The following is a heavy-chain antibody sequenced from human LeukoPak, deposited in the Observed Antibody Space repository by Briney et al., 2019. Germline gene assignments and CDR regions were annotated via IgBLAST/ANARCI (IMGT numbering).Heavy chain of an antibody. Sequence: PGGSLRLSCAASGFTFSSYAMSWVRQAPGKGLEWVSTLVGSGFTIYYSDSVKGRFTISRDNAKNSLYLQMNSLRAEDTAVYYCARDEAQVLSAFDIWGQGTMVTVSS. CDR1: GFTFSSYA. CDR3: ARDEAQVLSAFDI. V-gene: IGHV3-23*01. J-gene: IGHJ3*02. CDR2: LVGSGFTI. D-gene: IGHD2/OR15-2a*01.